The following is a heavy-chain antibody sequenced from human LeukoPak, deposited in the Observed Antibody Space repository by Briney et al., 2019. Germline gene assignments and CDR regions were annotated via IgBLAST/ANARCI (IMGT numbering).Heavy chain of an antibody. CDR1: GFTFCSYW. CDR3: ARDEPTVTTGPPVGS. D-gene: IGHD4-17*01. CDR2: INGDGSTS. Sequence: GGSLRLSCAASGFTFCSYWMHWVRQAPGKGLVWVSCINGDGSTSNYADSVKGRFTISRDNAKNTLYLQMHSLRAEDTAVYYCARDEPTVTTGPPVGSWGQGTLVTVSS. V-gene: IGHV3-74*01. J-gene: IGHJ4*02.